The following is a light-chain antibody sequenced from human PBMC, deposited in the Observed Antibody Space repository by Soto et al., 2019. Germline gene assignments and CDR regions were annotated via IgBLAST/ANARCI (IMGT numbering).Light chain of an antibody. V-gene: IGKV3-15*01. CDR3: QQYNNWPWT. J-gene: IGKJ1*01. CDR1: QSVFSS. CDR2: GAA. Sequence: ETVMTQSPATLSVSPGERATLSCRASQSVFSSLAWYQHKPGQAPRLLIYGAATRATGFPARFSGSGSGTDFTLTISSLQSEDFAVYYCQQYNNWPWTFGQGTKVDIK.